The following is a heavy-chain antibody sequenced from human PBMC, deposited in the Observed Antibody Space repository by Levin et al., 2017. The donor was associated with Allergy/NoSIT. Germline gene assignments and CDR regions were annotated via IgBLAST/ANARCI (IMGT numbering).Heavy chain of an antibody. CDR1: GGSISSYY. J-gene: IGHJ3*02. CDR2: IYYSGST. CDR3: AGYCSSTSCFPGRHDAFDI. Sequence: SQTLSLTCTVSGGSISSYYWSWIRPPPGKGLEWIGYIYYSGSTNYNPSLKSRVTISVDTSKNQFSLKLSSVTAADTAVYYCAGYCSSTSCFPGRHDAFDIWGQGTMVTVSS. V-gene: IGHV4-59*08. D-gene: IGHD2-2*01.